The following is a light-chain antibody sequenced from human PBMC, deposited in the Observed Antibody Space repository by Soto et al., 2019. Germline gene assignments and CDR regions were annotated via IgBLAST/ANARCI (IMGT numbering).Light chain of an antibody. CDR1: QDISYY. V-gene: IGKV1-33*01. CDR2: DAS. J-gene: IGKJ3*01. Sequence: DIQMTQSPSSLSASIGDRVTITCQASQDISYYLNWYQQKPGKAPKLLIYDASNLESGVPSRFSGSGSGTHFVLTISSLQPEDFAIYYCQQYDNSRPSFTFGPGTTVDFK. CDR3: QQYDNSRPSFT.